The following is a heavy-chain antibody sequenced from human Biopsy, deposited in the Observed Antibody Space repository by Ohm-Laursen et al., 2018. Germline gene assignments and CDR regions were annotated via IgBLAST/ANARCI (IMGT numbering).Heavy chain of an antibody. CDR1: GFSISINY. D-gene: IGHD1-1*01. J-gene: IGHJ3*02. V-gene: IGHV3-66*01. CDR3: ARGTRTSWRRAFDI. Sequence: LSLTCSASGFSISINYMSWVRQAPGKGLEWISVSNSGGSTYYADSVKDRFTISRDNSNNAVFLQMNSLRAEDTAVYYCARGTRTSWRRAFDIWGRGTMVTVSS. CDR2: SNSGGST.